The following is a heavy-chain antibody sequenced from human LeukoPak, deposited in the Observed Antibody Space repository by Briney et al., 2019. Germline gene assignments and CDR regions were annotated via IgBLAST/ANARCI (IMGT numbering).Heavy chain of an antibody. CDR3: ARGAYYHYMDV. V-gene: IGHV4-4*07. J-gene: IGHJ6*03. CDR1: GGSISSYY. CDR2: IYTSGST. Sequence: SETLSPTCIVSGGSISSYYWSWIRQPAGKGLEWIGRIYTSGSTNYNPSLKSRVTMSLDTSKNQFSLRLSSVTAADTAVYYCARGAYYHYMDVWGKGTTVTVSS.